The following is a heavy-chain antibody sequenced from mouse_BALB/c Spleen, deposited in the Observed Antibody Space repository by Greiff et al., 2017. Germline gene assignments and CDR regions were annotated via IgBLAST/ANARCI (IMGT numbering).Heavy chain of an antibody. CDR2: IDPYNGGT. J-gene: IGHJ4*01. CDR1: GYAFTSYN. V-gene: IGHV1S135*01. D-gene: IGHD1-1*01. CDR3: ARWLLRFYAMDY. Sequence: HLVESGPELVKPGASVKVSCKASGYAFTSYNMYWVKQSHGKSLEWIGYIDPYNGGTSYNQKFKGKATLTVDKSSSTAYMHLNSLTSEDSAVYYCARWLLRFYAMDYWGQGTSVTVSS.